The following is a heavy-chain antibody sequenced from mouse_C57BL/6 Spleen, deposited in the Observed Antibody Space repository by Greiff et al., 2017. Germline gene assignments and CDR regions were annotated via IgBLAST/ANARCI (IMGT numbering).Heavy chain of an antibody. CDR3: SSQSTGTRSFDY. CDR2: ISSGSSTI. V-gene: IGHV5-17*01. CDR1: GFTFSDYG. J-gene: IGHJ2*01. Sequence: EVKLVESGGGLVKPGGSLKLSCAASGFTFSDYGMHWVRQAPEKGLEWVAYISSGSSTIYYADTVKGRFTISRDNAKNTPFLQMTSLRSEDTAMYYCSSQSTGTRSFDYWGQGTTLTVSS. D-gene: IGHD4-1*02.